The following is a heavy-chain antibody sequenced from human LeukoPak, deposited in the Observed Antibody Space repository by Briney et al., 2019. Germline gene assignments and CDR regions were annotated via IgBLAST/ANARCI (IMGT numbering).Heavy chain of an antibody. CDR1: GYTFTSYD. V-gene: IGHV1-8*01. J-gene: IGHJ6*03. CDR3: ARSGDGDRNYYYYYYMDV. D-gene: IGHD4-17*01. Sequence: ASVKVSCKASGYTFTSYDINWVRQATGQGLEWMGWMNPNSGNTGYAQKFQGRVTMTRNTSISTAYMELSSLRSEDTAVYYCARSGDGDRNYYYYYYMDVWAKGPRSPSP. CDR2: MNPNSGNT.